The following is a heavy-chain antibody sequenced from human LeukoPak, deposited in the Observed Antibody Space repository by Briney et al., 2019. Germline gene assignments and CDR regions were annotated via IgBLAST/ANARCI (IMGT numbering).Heavy chain of an antibody. Sequence: GGSLRLSCAASGFTVSSNYMSWVRQAPGKGLEWVSVIYSGGSTYYADSVKGRFTISRDNSKNTLYLRMNSLRAEDTAVYYCATPLAAADPFYYFDYWGQGTLVTVSS. J-gene: IGHJ4*02. CDR2: IYSGGST. CDR1: GFTVSSNY. CDR3: ATPLAAADPFYYFDY. V-gene: IGHV3-53*01. D-gene: IGHD6-13*01.